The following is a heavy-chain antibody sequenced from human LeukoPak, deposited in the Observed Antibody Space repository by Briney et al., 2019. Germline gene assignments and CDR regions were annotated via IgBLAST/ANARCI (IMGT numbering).Heavy chain of an antibody. CDR2: INHSGST. CDR1: GGSFSGYY. Sequence: SETLSLTCAVYGGSFSGYYWSWIRQPPGKGLEWIGEINHSGSTNYNPSLKSRVTISVDTSKNQFSLKLSSVTPADTAVYYCARGGYYGSGNDFRFDPWGQGTLVTVSS. CDR3: ARGGYYGSGNDFRFDP. D-gene: IGHD3-10*01. J-gene: IGHJ5*02. V-gene: IGHV4-34*01.